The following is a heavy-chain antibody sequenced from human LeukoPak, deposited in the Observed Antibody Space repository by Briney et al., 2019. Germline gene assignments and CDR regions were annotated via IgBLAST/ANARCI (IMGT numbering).Heavy chain of an antibody. CDR1: GFPFSSYG. V-gene: IGHV3-30*02. J-gene: IGHJ3*02. Sequence: SGGSLRLSCAASGFPFSSYGMHWVRQAPGKGLEWVASIWYDASNKYHADSVKGRFTISRDNSKNTLYLQMNSLRAEDAAVYYCAKDQKRITMIVVVITSSAPGAFDIWGQGTMVTVSS. CDR2: IWYDASNK. D-gene: IGHD3-22*01. CDR3: AKDQKRITMIVVVITSSAPGAFDI.